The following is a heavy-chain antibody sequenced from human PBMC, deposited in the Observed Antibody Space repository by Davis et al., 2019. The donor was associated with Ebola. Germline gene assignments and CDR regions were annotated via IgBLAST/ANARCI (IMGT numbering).Heavy chain of an antibody. D-gene: IGHD3-3*01. CDR3: AKDFKGRITIFGVVNGGMDV. V-gene: IGHV3-30*18. Sequence: GESLKISCAASGFTFSSYGMHWVRQAPGKGLEWVAVISYDGSNKYYADSVKGRFTISRDNSKNTLYLQMNSLRAEDTAVYYCAKDFKGRITIFGVVNGGMDVWGQGTTVTVSS. CDR1: GFTFSSYG. J-gene: IGHJ6*02. CDR2: ISYDGSNK.